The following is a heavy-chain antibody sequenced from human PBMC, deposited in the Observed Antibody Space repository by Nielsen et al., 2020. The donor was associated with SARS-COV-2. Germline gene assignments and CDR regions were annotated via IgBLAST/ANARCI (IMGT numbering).Heavy chain of an antibody. V-gene: IGHV3-30*03. D-gene: IGHD3-16*01. CDR3: ARNPNYGNEFIIDS. CDR1: GFTLSNYG. CDR2: ISYEGRNR. J-gene: IGHJ5*01. Sequence: GESLKISCAASGFTLSNYGIHWVRQAPGKGLEWVAHISYEGRNRGYADSVKGRFTISRDNSKNTGFLQMNSLRPEDTAFYFCARNPNYGNEFIIDSWGQGTLVTVPS.